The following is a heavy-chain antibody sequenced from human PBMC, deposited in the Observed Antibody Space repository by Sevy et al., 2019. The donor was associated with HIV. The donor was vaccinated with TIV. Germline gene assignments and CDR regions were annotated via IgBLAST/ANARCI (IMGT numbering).Heavy chain of an antibody. J-gene: IGHJ4*02. CDR2: VSGNSGAI. D-gene: IGHD3-10*01. V-gene: IGHV3-48*01. Sequence: GESLKISCAASGFTFSSYSMNWVRQAPEKGLEWISFVSGNSGAINYADSVKGRFTISRDNAKNSLYLQMNSLRVDDTALYYCAGEMGGSYTPLDYWGQGILVTVSS. CDR3: AGEMGGSYTPLDY. CDR1: GFTFSSYS.